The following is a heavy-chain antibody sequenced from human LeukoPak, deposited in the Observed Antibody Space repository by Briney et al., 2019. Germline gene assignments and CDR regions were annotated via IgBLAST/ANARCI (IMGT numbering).Heavy chain of an antibody. CDR1: GNTFTSFH. CDR3: ARGVVINTLEYYFDY. D-gene: IGHD3-22*01. J-gene: IGHJ4*02. CDR2: IKVYGDTT. V-gene: IGHV1-46*01. Sequence: GASVKVSCKASGNTFTSFHIHWVRQAPGQGLEYMGIIKVYGDTTIYAQRFQGRVTMTRDTSTNTVYMELSSLRSEDTAVYYCARGVVINTLEYYFDYWGQGTLVTVSS.